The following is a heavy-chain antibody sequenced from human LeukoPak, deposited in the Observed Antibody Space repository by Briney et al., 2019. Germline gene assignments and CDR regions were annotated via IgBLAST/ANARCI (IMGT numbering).Heavy chain of an antibody. Sequence: SSETLSLTCTVSGGSISSNYWSWIRQPAGKGLEWIGRIYISGSTNYNPSLKSRVTMSVDTSKNQFSLNLSSVTAADTAVYYCAREPTVTLWDYYMDVWGKGTTVTISS. V-gene: IGHV4-4*07. CDR1: GGSISSNY. D-gene: IGHD4-17*01. J-gene: IGHJ6*03. CDR2: IYISGST. CDR3: AREPTVTLWDYYMDV.